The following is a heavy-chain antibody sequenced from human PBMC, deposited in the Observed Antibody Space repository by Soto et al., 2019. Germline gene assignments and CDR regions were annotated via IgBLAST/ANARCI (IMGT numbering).Heavy chain of an antibody. D-gene: IGHD3-10*01. J-gene: IGHJ5*02. CDR3: ARGVGSGSYYNQYNWFDP. V-gene: IGHV1-18*01. CDR2: ISAYNGDK. CDR1: GYTFTNYG. Sequence: ASVKLSCKASGYTFTNYGFSWVRQAPRQGLEWMGWISAYNGDKKYAQKFQGRVTMTTDISTSTAYMELRSLRSDDTAVYYCARGVGSGSYYNQYNWFDPWGQGTLVTVSS.